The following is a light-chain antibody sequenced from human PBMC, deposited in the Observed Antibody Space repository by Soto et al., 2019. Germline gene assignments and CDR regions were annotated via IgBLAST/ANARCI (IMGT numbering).Light chain of an antibody. J-gene: IGLJ2*01. Sequence: QSVLTQPPSASGTPGQRVTISCSGSSSNIGSNYVYWYQQLPRTAPKLLIYKNNQWPSGVPDRFSGSKSGTSASLAISGLRSEDEADYYCAAWDDSLSGVVFGGGTQLTVL. V-gene: IGLV1-47*01. CDR1: SSNIGSNY. CDR2: KNN. CDR3: AAWDDSLSGVV.